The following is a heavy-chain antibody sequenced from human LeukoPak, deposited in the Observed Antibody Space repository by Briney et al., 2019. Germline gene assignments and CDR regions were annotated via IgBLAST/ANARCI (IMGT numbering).Heavy chain of an antibody. J-gene: IGHJ3*02. CDR1: GFSFSNYE. CDR3: ARDLTYYYDSSASYAFDI. CDR2: ISSSGSTI. D-gene: IGHD3-22*01. Sequence: GGSLRLSCAASGFSFSNYEMNWVRQAPGKGLEWVSYISSSGSTIYYADSVKGRFTISRDNAKNSLYLQMNSLRAEDTAVYYCARDLTYYYDSSASYAFDIWGQGIMVTVSS. V-gene: IGHV3-48*03.